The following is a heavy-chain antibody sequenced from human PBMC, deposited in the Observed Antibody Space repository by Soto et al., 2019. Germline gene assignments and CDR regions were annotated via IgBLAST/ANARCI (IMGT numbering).Heavy chain of an antibody. Sequence: PSETLSLTCTVSGGSISSGDYYWSWIRQPPGKGLEWIGYIYYSGSTYYNPSLKSRVTISVDTSKNQFSLKLSSVTAADTAVYNCARGPYDSSVYYFLDYGGQGPLVPVSS. V-gene: IGHV4-30-4*01. CDR1: GGSISSGDYY. D-gene: IGHD3-22*01. CDR2: IYYSGST. CDR3: ARGPYDSSVYYFLDY. J-gene: IGHJ4*02.